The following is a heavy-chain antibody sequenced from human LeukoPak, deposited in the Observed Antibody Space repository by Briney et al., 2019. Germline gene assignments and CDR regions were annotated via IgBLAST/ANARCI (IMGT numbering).Heavy chain of an antibody. CDR2: TDAGGSGT. CDR3: ARGPPTGGGAYVGDY. D-gene: IGHD2-8*02. V-gene: IGHV3-74*01. J-gene: IGHJ4*01. Sequence: PGGSLRLSCAASELNFENHWMHWVRQVPGKGLEWVSRTDAGGSGTSYADSVRGRFSISRDNGKSTLYLQMNSLRVEDTAVYYCARGPPTGGGAYVGDYWGHGTLVTVSS. CDR1: ELNFENHW.